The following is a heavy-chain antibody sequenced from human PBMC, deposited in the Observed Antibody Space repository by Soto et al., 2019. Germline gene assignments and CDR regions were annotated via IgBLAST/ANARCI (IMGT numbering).Heavy chain of an antibody. J-gene: IGHJ4*02. CDR3: ARGSIVVVLAAFLFDY. V-gene: IGHV1-2*02. D-gene: IGHD2-15*01. Sequence: ASVKVSCKASGYTFTGYYMHWVRQAPGQGLEWMGWINPNSGGTNYAQKFQGRVTMTRDTSISTAYMELSRLRSDDTAVYYCARGSIVVVLAAFLFDYWGQRTLFTVSP. CDR2: INPNSGGT. CDR1: GYTFTGYY.